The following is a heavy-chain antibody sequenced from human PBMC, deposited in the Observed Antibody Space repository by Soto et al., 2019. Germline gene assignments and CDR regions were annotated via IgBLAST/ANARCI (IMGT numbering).Heavy chain of an antibody. CDR1: GGSISSYY. V-gene: IGHV4-4*07. CDR2: IYTSGST. CDR3: ARTSRTALNPGSVSYYYGMDV. J-gene: IGHJ6*02. Sequence: PSETLSLTCTVSGGSISSYYWSWIRQPAGKGLEWIGRIYTSGSTNYSPSLKSRVTMSVDTSKNQFSLKLSSVTAADTAVYYCARTSRTALNPGSVSYYYGMDVWGQGTTVTVSS. D-gene: IGHD1-1*01.